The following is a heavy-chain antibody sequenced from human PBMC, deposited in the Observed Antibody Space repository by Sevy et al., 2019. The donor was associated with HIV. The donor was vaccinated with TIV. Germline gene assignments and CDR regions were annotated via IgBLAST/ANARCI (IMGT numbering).Heavy chain of an antibody. J-gene: IGHJ6*02. Sequence: GSLRLSCAASGFTVSSNYMSWVRQAPGKGLEWVSVIYSGGSTYYADSVKGRFTISRDNSKNTLYLQMNSLRAEDTAVYYCAGSDYAKYYYYGMDVWGQGTTVTVSS. CDR2: IYSGGST. D-gene: IGHD4-17*01. CDR1: GFTVSSNY. CDR3: AGSDYAKYYYYGMDV. V-gene: IGHV3-53*01.